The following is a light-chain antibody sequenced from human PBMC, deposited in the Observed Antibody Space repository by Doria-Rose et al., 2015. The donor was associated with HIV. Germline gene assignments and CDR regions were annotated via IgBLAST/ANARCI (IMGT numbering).Light chain of an antibody. CDR2: DAS. Sequence: EIVMTQSPGTLSLSPGERATLSCRASQRVTSSYLALYQQKPGQAPRLLIYDASTRATGIPDRFSGSGSGTDFTLTISRLEPEDVAVYYCQQYGTSRGTFGQGTRLEIK. CDR3: QQYGTSRGT. J-gene: IGKJ5*01. V-gene: IGKV3-20*01. CDR1: QRVTSSY.